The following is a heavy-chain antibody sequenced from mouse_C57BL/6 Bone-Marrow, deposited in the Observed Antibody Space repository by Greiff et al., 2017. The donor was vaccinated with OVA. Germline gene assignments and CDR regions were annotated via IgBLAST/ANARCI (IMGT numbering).Heavy chain of an antibody. D-gene: IGHD4-1*01. J-gene: IGHJ2*01. CDR1: GYSITSGYY. CDR3: ARKLGRGDY. V-gene: IGHV3-6*01. Sequence: EVKLVESGPGLVKPSQSLSLTCSVTGYSITSGYYWNWIRQFPGNKLEWMGYISYDGSNNYNPSLKNRISITRDTSKNQFFLKLNSVTTEDTATYYCARKLGRGDYWGQGTTLTVSS. CDR2: ISYDGSN.